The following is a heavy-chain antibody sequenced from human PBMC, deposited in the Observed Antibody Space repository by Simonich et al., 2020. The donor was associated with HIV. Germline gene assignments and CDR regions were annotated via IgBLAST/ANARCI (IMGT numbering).Heavy chain of an antibody. V-gene: IGHV4-38-2*01. D-gene: IGHD3-3*01. Sequence: QVQLQESGPGLVKPSETLSLTCAVSGYSISGGYYWGWIRQPPGKGLEWIGSIYHSGSTYYNPSLKSRVTISVDTSKNQFSLKLSSVTAADTAVYYCARNNFWSGWLFEYWGQGTLVTVSS. CDR3: ARNNFWSGWLFEY. CDR1: GYSISGGYY. J-gene: IGHJ4*02. CDR2: IYHSGST.